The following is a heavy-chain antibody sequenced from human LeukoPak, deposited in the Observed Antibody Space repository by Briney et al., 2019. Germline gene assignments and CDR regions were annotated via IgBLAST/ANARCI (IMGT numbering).Heavy chain of an antibody. CDR2: IKEDGSDK. J-gene: IGHJ4*02. Sequence: PGGSLRLSCAASGFTFSGSWMTWVRQAPGKGLEWVAHIKEDGSDKYYVDSVTGRFTISRDNTKNSLYLQMSSLRAEDTAVYCCATWNSDWEFAYWGQGTLVSVSS. D-gene: IGHD1/OR15-1a*01. CDR3: ATWNSDWEFAY. CDR1: GFTFSGSW. V-gene: IGHV3-7*05.